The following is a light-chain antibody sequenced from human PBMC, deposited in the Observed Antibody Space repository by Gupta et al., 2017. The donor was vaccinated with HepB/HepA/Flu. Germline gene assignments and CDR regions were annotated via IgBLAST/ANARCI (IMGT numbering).Light chain of an antibody. CDR3: QQRSNWPPLT. CDR1: QSVSSY. V-gene: IGKV3-11*01. Sequence: EIVLTQSPATLSLSPGERATLSCRASQSVSSYLAWYQQKPGQAPRLLIYDASNRDTGIPARFSGSGSGKDFTLTISSREQEDFAVYYCQQRSNWPPLTFGHGTKVDIK. CDR2: DAS. J-gene: IGKJ3*01.